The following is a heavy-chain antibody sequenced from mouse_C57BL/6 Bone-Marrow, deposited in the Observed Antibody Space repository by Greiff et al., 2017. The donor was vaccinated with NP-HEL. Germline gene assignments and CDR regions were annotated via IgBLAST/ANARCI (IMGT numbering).Heavy chain of an antibody. CDR2: IYPGDGDT. CDR1: GYAFSSYW. Sequence: QVQLQQSGAELVKPGASVKISCKASGYAFSSYWMYWVKQRPGKGLEWIGQIYPGDGDTNYNGKFKGKATLTADKSSSTDYMQLSSLTSEDSAVYFCARFGPWVDYGGQGTVATVTA. V-gene: IGHV1-80*01. CDR3: ARFGPWVDY. J-gene: IGHJ3*01.